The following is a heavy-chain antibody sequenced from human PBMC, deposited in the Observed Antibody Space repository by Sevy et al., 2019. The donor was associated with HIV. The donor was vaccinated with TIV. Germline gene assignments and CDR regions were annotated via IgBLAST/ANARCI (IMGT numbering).Heavy chain of an antibody. D-gene: IGHD2-15*01. V-gene: IGHV1-69*13. J-gene: IGHJ6*02. CDR3: ARPYCSGGSCHSIYYYGMDV. CDR1: GGTFSSYA. Sequence: ASVKVSCKASGGTFSSYAISWVRQARGQGLEWMGGIIPIFGTANYAQKFQGRVTITADESTSTAYMELSSLRSEDTAVYYCARPYCSGGSCHSIYYYGMDVWGQGTTVTVSS. CDR2: IIPIFGTA.